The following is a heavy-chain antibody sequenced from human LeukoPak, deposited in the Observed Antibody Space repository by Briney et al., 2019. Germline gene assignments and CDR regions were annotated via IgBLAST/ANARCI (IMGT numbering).Heavy chain of an antibody. CDR3: ANALRGYCSSTSCYTGNWFDP. Sequence: PGGSLRLSCAASGFTLSSYAMSWVRQAPGKGLEWVSAISGSGGSTYYADSVKGRFTISRDNSKNTLYLQMNSLRAEDTAVYYCANALRGYCSSTSCYTGNWFDPWGQGTLVTVSS. CDR2: ISGSGGST. V-gene: IGHV3-23*01. J-gene: IGHJ5*02. CDR1: GFTLSSYA. D-gene: IGHD2-2*02.